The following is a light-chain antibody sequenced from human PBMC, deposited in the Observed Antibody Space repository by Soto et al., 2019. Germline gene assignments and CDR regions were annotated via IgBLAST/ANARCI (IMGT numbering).Light chain of an antibody. J-gene: IGKJ1*01. CDR2: AAS. CDR3: QQSYTTPLT. Sequence: EIQMTQSPSSLSASIGDRGTITCRASQRIRTSLNWYQHKPGKAPKRLIYAASSLERGVPSRFSGSGSGTDFSLSISILQPEDFATYYCQQSYTTPLTFGQ. V-gene: IGKV1-39*01. CDR1: QRIRTS.